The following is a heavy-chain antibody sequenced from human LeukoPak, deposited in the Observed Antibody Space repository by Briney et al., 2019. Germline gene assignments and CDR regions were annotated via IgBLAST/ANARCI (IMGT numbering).Heavy chain of an antibody. CDR2: ISSSGSTI. D-gene: IGHD3-10*02. CDR3: AELSITMIGGV. J-gene: IGHJ6*04. Sequence: GGPLRLSCAASGFTFSSYSMNWVRQAPGKGLEWVSYISSSGSTIYYADSVKGRFTISRDNAKNSLYLQMNSLRAEDTAVYYCAELSITMIGGVWGKGTTVTISS. V-gene: IGHV3-48*04. CDR1: GFTFSSYS.